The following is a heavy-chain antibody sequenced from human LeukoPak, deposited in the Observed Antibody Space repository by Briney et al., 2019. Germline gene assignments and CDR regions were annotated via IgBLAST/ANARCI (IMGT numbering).Heavy chain of an antibody. Sequence: ASVKVSCKASGYTFTSYYMHWVRQAPGQGLEWMGIINPSGGSTSYAQKFQGRVTMTRDTSTSTVYMELSSLRSEDTAVYYCARDHRDSGSSDAFDIWGQGTMVTVSP. V-gene: IGHV1-46*01. J-gene: IGHJ3*02. CDR2: INPSGGST. CDR3: ARDHRDSGSSDAFDI. D-gene: IGHD1-26*01. CDR1: GYTFTSYY.